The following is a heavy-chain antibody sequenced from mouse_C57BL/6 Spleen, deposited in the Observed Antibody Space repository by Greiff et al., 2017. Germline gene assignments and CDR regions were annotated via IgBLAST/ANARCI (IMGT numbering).Heavy chain of an antibody. J-gene: IGHJ4*01. CDR3: ARVYRKLGEYAMDY. V-gene: IGHV5-4*03. Sequence: EVKLMESGGGLVKPGGSLKLSCAASGFTFSSYAMSWVRQTPEKRLEWVATISDGGSYTYYPDNVKGRFTISRDNAKNNLYLQMSHLKSEDTAMYYCARVYRKLGEYAMDYWGQGTAVTVSS. CDR2: ISDGGSYT. D-gene: IGHD4-1*01. CDR1: GFTFSSYA.